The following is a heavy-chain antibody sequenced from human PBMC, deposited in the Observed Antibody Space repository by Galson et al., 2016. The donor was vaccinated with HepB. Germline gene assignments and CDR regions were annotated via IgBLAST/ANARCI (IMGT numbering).Heavy chain of an antibody. CDR2: SNHSGIT. CDR1: GGSFSDYF. CDR3: ATYHVTETTIIDY. V-gene: IGHV4-34*01. J-gene: IGHJ4*02. Sequence: ETLSLTCAVYGGSFSDYFWIWIRQPPGKGLEWIGESNHSGITTYSPSLKSRVTISVDTSKNQFSLTLTSVTAADTAMYYCATYHVTETTIIDYWGQGTLVTVSS. D-gene: IGHD1-20*01.